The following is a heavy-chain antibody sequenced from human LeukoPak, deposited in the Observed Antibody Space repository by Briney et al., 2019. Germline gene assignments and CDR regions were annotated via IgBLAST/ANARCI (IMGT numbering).Heavy chain of an antibody. CDR1: GGSFSAFY. Sequence: SETLSLTCAVYGGSFSAFYWSWIRQPPGKGLEWIGEIYHDGNTNYNPSLKSRVTISVDKSKNQFSLKLSSVTAADTAVYYCARYRGGSGYHFDYWGQGTLVTVSS. CDR3: ARYRGGSGYHFDY. CDR2: IYHDGNT. J-gene: IGHJ4*02. V-gene: IGHV4-34*01. D-gene: IGHD5-12*01.